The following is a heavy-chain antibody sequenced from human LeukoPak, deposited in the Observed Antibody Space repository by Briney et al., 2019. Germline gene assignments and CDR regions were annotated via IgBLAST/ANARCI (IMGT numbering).Heavy chain of an antibody. Sequence: SETLSLTCTVSGGSISSSSYYWGWIRQPPGKGLDWIGTIYYSGSTYYNASLKSRVTISVDTSKNQFSLKLSSVTAADTAVYYCARGWIVVVPAAYYYYGMDVWGQGTTVTVSS. CDR2: IYYSGST. V-gene: IGHV4-39*01. CDR1: GGSISSSSYY. CDR3: ARGWIVVVPAAYYYYGMDV. J-gene: IGHJ6*02. D-gene: IGHD2-2*01.